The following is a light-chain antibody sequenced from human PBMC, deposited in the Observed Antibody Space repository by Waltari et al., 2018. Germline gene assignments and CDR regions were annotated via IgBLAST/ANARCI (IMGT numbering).Light chain of an antibody. Sequence: QSALTQPASVSGSPGQSITISCTGTNSDIGIYNYVSWYQQPPGKAPKLIIYEVNNRPSGASNRFSCSKSGNTASLTISGLQPEDEVDYYCTSFTTIGIPLVFGGGTKLTVL. CDR1: NSDIGIYNY. V-gene: IGLV2-14*01. CDR2: EVN. CDR3: TSFTTIGIPLV. J-gene: IGLJ3*02.